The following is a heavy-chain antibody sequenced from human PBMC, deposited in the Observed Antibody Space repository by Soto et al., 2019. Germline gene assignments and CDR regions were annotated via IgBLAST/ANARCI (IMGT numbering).Heavy chain of an antibody. CDR3: AKGPYNDYVWGSYRYTDPYFDY. D-gene: IGHD3-16*02. Sequence: QAGGSLRLSCAASGFTFSSYAMSWVRQAPGKGLEWVSAISGSGGSTYYADSVKGRFTISRDNSKNTLYLQMNSLRAEDTAVYYCAKGPYNDYVWGSYRYTDPYFDYWGQGTLVTVSS. V-gene: IGHV3-23*01. J-gene: IGHJ4*02. CDR1: GFTFSSYA. CDR2: ISGSGGST.